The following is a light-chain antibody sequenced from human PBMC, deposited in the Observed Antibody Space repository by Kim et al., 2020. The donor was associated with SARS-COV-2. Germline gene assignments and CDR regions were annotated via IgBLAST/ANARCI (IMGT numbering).Light chain of an antibody. CDR1: QSVSSSS. CDR2: GAS. CDR3: QQYGSSPRA. V-gene: IGKV3-20*01. J-gene: IGKJ1*01. Sequence: EIVLTQSPGTPSLSPGERATLSCRASQSVSSSSLAWYQQKPGQAPRLLIYGASSRATGIPDRFSGSGSGTDFTLTISRLEPEDFAVYYCQQYGSSPRAFGPGTKVAIK.